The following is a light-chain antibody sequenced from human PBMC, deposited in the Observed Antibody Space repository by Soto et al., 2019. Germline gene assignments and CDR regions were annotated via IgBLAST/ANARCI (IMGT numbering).Light chain of an antibody. CDR1: QSISSW. CDR3: QQYNSYSWT. CDR2: KAS. V-gene: IGKV1-5*03. J-gene: IGKJ1*01. Sequence: DIQMTQSPSTLSASVGDRVTITCRASQSISSWLAWYQHKPGKAPKLLIFKASSLESGVPSRFSGSGSGTDFTLTISSLQPDDFATYYFQQYNSYSWTFGQGTKVEIK.